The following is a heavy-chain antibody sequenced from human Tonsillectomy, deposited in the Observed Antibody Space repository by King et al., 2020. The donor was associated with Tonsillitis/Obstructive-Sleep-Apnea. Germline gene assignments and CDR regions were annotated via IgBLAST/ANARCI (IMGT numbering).Heavy chain of an antibody. J-gene: IGHJ3*02. CDR1: GGSISSYY. CDR2: IYYSGST. V-gene: IGHV4-59*01. CDR3: ARWAVGLYAFDI. Sequence: VPLQESGPGLVKPSETLSLTCTVSGGSISSYYWSWIRQPPGKGLEWIGYIYYSGSTNYNPSLKSRVTISVDTSKNQFSLKLSSVTAADTAVYYCARWAVGLYAFDIWGQGTMVTVSS. D-gene: IGHD2-2*01.